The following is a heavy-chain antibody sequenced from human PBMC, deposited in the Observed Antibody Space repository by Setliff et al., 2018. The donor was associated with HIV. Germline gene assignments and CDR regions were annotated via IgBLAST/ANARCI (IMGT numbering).Heavy chain of an antibody. CDR1: GFTFSSYS. V-gene: IGHV3-48*01. Sequence: GGSLRLSCASSGFTFSSYSMKWVRQAPGKGLEWVSYISSSSSTIYYADSVKGRFTISRDNAKNSLYLQMNSLRAEDTAVYSCARGSIGGLADQWGQGTLVTVSS. D-gene: IGHD2-8*01. J-gene: IGHJ5*02. CDR2: ISSSSSTI. CDR3: ARGSIGGLADQ.